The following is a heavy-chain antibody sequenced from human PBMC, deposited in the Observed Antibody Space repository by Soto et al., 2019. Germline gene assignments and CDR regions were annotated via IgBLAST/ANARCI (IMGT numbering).Heavy chain of an antibody. CDR3: TTPLCTNGVCYTVY. CDR2: IKSKTDGGTT. V-gene: IGHV3-15*07. CDR1: GFTFSNAW. Sequence: GGSLRLSCAASGFTFSNAWMNWVRQAPGKGLEWVGRIKSKTDGGTTDYAAPVKGRFTISRDDSKNTLYLQMNSLKTEDTAVYYCTTPLCTNGVCYTVYWGQGTLVTVSS. D-gene: IGHD2-8*01. J-gene: IGHJ4*02.